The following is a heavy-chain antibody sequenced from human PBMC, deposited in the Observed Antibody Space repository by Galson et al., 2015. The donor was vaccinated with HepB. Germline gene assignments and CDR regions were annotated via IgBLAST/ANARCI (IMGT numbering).Heavy chain of an antibody. V-gene: IGHV4-61*02. CDR1: GGSISSGSYY. CDR3: AREGTGENAFDI. D-gene: IGHD7-27*01. CDR2: IYTSGST. Sequence: TLSLTCTVSGGSISSGSYYWSWIRQPAGKGLEWIGRIYTSGSTNYNPSLKSRVTISVDTSKNQFSLKLSSVTAADTAVYYCAREGTGENAFDIWGQGTMVTVSS. J-gene: IGHJ3*02.